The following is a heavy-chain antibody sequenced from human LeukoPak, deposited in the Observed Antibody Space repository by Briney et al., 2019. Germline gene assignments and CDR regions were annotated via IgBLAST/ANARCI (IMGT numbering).Heavy chain of an antibody. CDR1: GFTVSNKY. Sequence: GGSLRLSCAASGFTVSNKYMTWVRQAPGKGLEWVSLIYSDGRTYYADSVKGRCTISRDNSKNTLYLQMNSLRAEDTAVYFCARGLFLSGYLDAFDVWGQGTVVTVSS. CDR2: IYSDGRT. V-gene: IGHV3-53*01. D-gene: IGHD3-22*01. CDR3: ARGLFLSGYLDAFDV. J-gene: IGHJ3*01.